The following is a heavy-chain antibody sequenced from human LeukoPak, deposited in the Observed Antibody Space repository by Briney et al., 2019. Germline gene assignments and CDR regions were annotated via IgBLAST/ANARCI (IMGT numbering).Heavy chain of an antibody. J-gene: IGHJ6*03. V-gene: IGHV1-2*02. D-gene: IGHD2-2*01. CDR2: INPNSGGT. CDR1: GYTFTGYY. Sequence: GGSLRLSCAASGYTFTGYYMHWVRQAPGQGLEWMGWINPNSGGTNYAQKFQGRVTMTRDTSISTAYMELSRLRSDDTAVYYCARVPFPGYCSSTSCYYYYYMDVWGKGTTVTVSS. CDR3: ARVPFPGYCSSTSCYYYYYMDV.